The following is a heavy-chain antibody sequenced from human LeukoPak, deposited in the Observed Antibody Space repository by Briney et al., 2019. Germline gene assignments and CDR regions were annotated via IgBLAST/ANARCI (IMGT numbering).Heavy chain of an antibody. J-gene: IGHJ5*02. Sequence: ASVKVSCKASGYTFTSYGISWVRQAPGQGLEWMGWISAYNGNTNYAQKLQGRVTMTTDTSTSTAYMELTSLRSDDTAVYYCAASCSSTSCSRSNWFDPWGQGTLVTVSP. CDR2: ISAYNGNT. CDR3: AASCSSTSCSRSNWFDP. D-gene: IGHD2-2*01. CDR1: GYTFTSYG. V-gene: IGHV1-18*01.